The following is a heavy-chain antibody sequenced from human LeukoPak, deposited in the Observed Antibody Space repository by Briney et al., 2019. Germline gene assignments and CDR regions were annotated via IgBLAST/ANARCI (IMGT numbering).Heavy chain of an antibody. CDR1: GFTFDDYA. CDR2: ISWNSGSI. J-gene: IGHJ3*02. Sequence: GGSLRLSCAASGFTFDDYAMHWVRQAPGKGLEWVSGISWNSGSIGYADSVKGRVTISRDNAKNSLYLQMNSLRAEDMALYYCAKDLRSSSWDAFDIWGQGTMVTVSS. CDR3: AKDLRSSSWDAFDI. V-gene: IGHV3-9*03. D-gene: IGHD6-13*01.